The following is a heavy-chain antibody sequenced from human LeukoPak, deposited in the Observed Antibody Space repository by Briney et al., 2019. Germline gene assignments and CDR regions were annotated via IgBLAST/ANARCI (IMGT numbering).Heavy chain of an antibody. CDR2: IKRDGTEK. CDR3: AKDIDELPYGSSSNYGMDV. D-gene: IGHD3-10*01. V-gene: IGHV3-7*03. CDR1: GFTVSSNY. Sequence: GGSLRLSCAASGFTVSSNYMSWIRQAPGKGLEWVATIKRDGTEKYYVDPVKGRFTISRDNAKNSLYLQMNSLRAEDTALYYCAKDIDELPYGSSSNYGMDVWGQGTTVTVSS. J-gene: IGHJ6*02.